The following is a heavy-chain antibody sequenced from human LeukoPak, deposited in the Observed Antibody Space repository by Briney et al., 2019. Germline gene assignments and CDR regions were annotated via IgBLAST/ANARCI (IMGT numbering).Heavy chain of an antibody. J-gene: IGHJ4*02. CDR1: GLTVSSTY. CDR3: ARGPYSSGWYIDY. CDR2: ISSSAGTI. D-gene: IGHD6-19*01. V-gene: IGHV3-48*03. Sequence: GGSLRLSCAASGLTVSSTYMNWVRQAPGKGLEWVSFISSSAGTIYYADSVKGRFTISRDNAKNSLYLQMSSLRAEDTAVYYCARGPYSSGWYIDYWGQGTLVTVSS.